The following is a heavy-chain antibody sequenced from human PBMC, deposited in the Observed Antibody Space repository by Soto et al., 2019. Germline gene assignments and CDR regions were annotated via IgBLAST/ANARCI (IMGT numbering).Heavy chain of an antibody. Sequence: QVQLQESGPGLVKASQTLSLTCTVSGGSISSYYWSWIRQPPGKGLEWIGYIYYSGSTNYNPSLKSRVTISVDTSKNQFSLKLSSVTAADTAVYYCARDAPSSSWYFDYWGQGTLVSVSS. CDR1: GGSISSYY. V-gene: IGHV4-59*01. J-gene: IGHJ4*02. D-gene: IGHD6-13*01. CDR2: IYYSGST. CDR3: ARDAPSSSWYFDY.